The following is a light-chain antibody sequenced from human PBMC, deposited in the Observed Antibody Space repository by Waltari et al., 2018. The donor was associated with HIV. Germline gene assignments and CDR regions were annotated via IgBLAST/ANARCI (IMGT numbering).Light chain of an antibody. CDR1: QSVNSY. J-gene: IGKJ2*02. CDR3: HHRNNWPPRST. CDR2: DTS. Sequence: EIVLTQSPATLSLSPGDRATLSCRASQSVNSYLAWYRQKPGQTPRLIMYDTSNKAAGVPARFSGSGSGTDFNLTISSLEAEDFAVYYCHHRNNWPPRSTFGQGTKVEIK. V-gene: IGKV3-11*01.